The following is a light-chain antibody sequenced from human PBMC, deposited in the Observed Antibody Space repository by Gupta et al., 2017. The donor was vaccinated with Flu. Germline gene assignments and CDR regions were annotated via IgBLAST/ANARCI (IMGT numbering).Light chain of an antibody. CDR2: DAS. CDR1: QGITNY. Sequence: GDRVTITCQASQGITNYLNWYQQKPGKAPKLLIYDASNFETGIPSRFRGSGSGSDFTFTISSLQPEDTARYYCQQYYNLPLTFGGGTNVEIK. V-gene: IGKV1-33*01. J-gene: IGKJ4*01. CDR3: QQYYNLPLT.